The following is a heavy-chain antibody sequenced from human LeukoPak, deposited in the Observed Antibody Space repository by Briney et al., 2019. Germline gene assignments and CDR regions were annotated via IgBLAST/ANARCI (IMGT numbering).Heavy chain of an antibody. J-gene: IGHJ3*01. CDR1: GFTVSSNY. CDR3: AKARHCTTATCASAAFDA. D-gene: IGHD2/OR15-2a*01. CDR2: IYSGGST. V-gene: IGHV3-53*05. Sequence: GGSLRLSCAASGFTVSSNYMSWVRQAPGKGLEWVSVIYSGGSTYYADSVKGRFPVSRDNFKNTVFLQMNSLRPEDTAVYYCAKARHCTTATCASAAFDAWGQGTMVTVSS.